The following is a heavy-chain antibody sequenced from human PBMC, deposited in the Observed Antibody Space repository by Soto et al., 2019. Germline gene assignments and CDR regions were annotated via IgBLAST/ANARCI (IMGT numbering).Heavy chain of an antibody. CDR1: GFTFSSYA. V-gene: IGHV3-30-3*01. J-gene: IGHJ3*02. CDR3: AREDDAFDI. CDR2: ISYDGSNK. Sequence: QVQLVESGGGVVQPGRSLRLSCAASGFTFSSYAMHWVRQAPGKGLEWVAVISYDGSNKYYADSVKGRFTISRDNSKNTLYLRMNSLRAEDTAVYYCAREDDAFDIWGQGTMVTVSS.